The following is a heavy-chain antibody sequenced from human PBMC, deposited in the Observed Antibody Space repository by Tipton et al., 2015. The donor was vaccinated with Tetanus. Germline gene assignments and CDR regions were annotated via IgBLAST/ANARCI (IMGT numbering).Heavy chain of an antibody. CDR1: GGSINNSGYF. V-gene: IGHV4-39*01. CDR2: INYGGTT. Sequence: TLSLTCTVPGGSINNSGYFWGWIRQPPGKGLEWIASINYGGTTYYNPSLKSRLAISVDTSKSHFSLRLSSVTAADTAMYYCGRHGGSYIAYWCFDLWGRGTLVTVSS. CDR3: GRHGGSYIAYWCFDL. J-gene: IGHJ2*01. D-gene: IGHD1-26*01.